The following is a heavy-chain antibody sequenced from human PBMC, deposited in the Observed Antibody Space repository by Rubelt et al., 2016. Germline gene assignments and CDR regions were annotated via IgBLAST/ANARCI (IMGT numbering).Heavy chain of an antibody. V-gene: IGHV1-18*01. CDR1: GYTFTSYG. CDR2: ISAYNGNT. CDR3: ARDRIRIAARQGWYFDL. Sequence: QVQLVQSGAEVKKPGASVKVSCKASGYTFTSYGISWVRQAPGQGLEWMGWISAYNGNTNYAQKPQGRGTLTNDTSPGTAYMELRSLRSDDTAVYYCARDRIRIAARQGWYFDLWGRGTLVTVSS. J-gene: IGHJ2*01. D-gene: IGHD6-6*01.